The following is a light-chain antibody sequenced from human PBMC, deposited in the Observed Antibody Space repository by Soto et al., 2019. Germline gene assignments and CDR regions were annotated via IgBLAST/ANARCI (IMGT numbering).Light chain of an antibody. CDR2: DAS. J-gene: IGKJ4*01. CDR1: QTVRNNY. V-gene: IGKV3D-20*02. CDR3: QQRSNWPPALS. Sequence: FVLTQSPGTLSLSPWERATLSCRASQTVRNNYLAWYQQKPGQAPRLLIYDASSRATGIPDRFSGGGSGTEFTLTISSLQSEDFAVYYCQQRSNWPPALSFGGGTKVDIK.